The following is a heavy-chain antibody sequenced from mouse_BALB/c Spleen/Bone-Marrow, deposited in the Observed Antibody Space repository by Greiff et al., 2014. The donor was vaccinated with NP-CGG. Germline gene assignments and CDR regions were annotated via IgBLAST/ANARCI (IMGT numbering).Heavy chain of an antibody. Sequence: DVHLVESGGGLVQPGGSRKLSCAASGFTFSSFGMHWVRQAPEKGLEWVAYISSGSSTIYYADTMKGRFTISRDNPKNTLFLQMISLRSEDTAMYYCTRSGTLGAMDYWGQGTSVTVSS. CDR1: GFTFSSFG. D-gene: IGHD3-3*01. CDR2: ISSGSSTI. CDR3: TRSGTLGAMDY. J-gene: IGHJ4*01. V-gene: IGHV5-17*02.